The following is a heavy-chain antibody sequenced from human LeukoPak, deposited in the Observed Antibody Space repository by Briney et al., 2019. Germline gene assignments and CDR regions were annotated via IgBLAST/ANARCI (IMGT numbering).Heavy chain of an antibody. Sequence: SETLSLTCTVSGGSISTYYWSWIRQPPGKGLEWIGYIYYSGSTNYTPSLKSRVTISVDTSKNQFSLNLSSVTAADTAVYYCARGRSRDGYNYDYWGQGTLVTISS. J-gene: IGHJ4*02. CDR3: ARGRSRDGYNYDY. V-gene: IGHV4-59*01. CDR1: GGSISTYY. CDR2: IYYSGST. D-gene: IGHD5-24*01.